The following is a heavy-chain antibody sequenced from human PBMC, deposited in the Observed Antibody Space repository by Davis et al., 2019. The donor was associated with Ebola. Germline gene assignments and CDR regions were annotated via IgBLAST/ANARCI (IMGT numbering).Heavy chain of an antibody. CDR3: AKDPLWFGEGTFDY. Sequence: SLKISCAASGFSFDAYAMHWVRQAPGKGLEWVSGISWNSGSIDYADSVKGRFTISRDNSKNTLYLQMNSLRAEDTAVYYCAKDPLWFGEGTFDYWGQGTLVTVSS. J-gene: IGHJ4*02. CDR2: ISWNSGSI. V-gene: IGHV3-9*01. CDR1: GFSFDAYA. D-gene: IGHD3-10*01.